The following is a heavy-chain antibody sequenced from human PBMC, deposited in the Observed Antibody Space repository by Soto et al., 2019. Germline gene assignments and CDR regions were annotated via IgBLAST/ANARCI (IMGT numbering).Heavy chain of an antibody. CDR3: AKVVKGSGRYYGMDV. Sequence: EVQLLESGGGLVQPGGSLRLSCAASGFTFSSYAMSWVRQAPGKGLEWVSAISGSGGSTYYADSVKGRFTISRDNSKNTLYLQLNSLRAEDTAVYYCAKVVKGSGRYYGMDVWGQGTTVTVSS. CDR1: GFTFSSYA. D-gene: IGHD3-10*01. V-gene: IGHV3-23*01. CDR2: ISGSGGST. J-gene: IGHJ6*02.